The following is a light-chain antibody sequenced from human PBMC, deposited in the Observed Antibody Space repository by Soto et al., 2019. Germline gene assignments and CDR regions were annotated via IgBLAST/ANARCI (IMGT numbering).Light chain of an antibody. V-gene: IGLV2-14*01. CDR3: SSYTSCSTPNV. CDR2: DVS. CDR1: SSDVGGYNY. Sequence: QSALTQPASVSGSPGQSITISCTGTSSDVGGYNYVSWYQQHPGKAPKLMIYDVSNRPSGVSNRFSGSKSGNTASLTISGLQAEDEADYYCSSYTSCSTPNVFGTGTKLTVL. J-gene: IGLJ1*01.